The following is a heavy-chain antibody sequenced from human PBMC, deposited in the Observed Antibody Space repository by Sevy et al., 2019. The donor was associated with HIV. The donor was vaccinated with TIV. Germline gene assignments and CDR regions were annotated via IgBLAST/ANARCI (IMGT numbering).Heavy chain of an antibody. V-gene: IGHV3-74*01. CDR3: ARGRDSGRYYGGSGFDY. CDR2: INSDESTT. CDR1: GFTFSSYW. Sequence: GGSLRLSCAASGFTFSSYWMHWVRQAPGKGLVWVSRINSDESTTNSADSVKGGFTISRDNAENTRYLPMNSLRAEDTAVYYCARGRDSGRYYGGSGFDYWGQGTLVTVSS. J-gene: IGHJ4*02. D-gene: IGHD1-26*01.